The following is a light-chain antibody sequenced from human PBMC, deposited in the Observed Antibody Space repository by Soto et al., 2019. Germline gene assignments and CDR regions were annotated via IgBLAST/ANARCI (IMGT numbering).Light chain of an antibody. CDR3: QSYDNSLSGYLL. Sequence: QSVLTQPPSVSGAPGQRVTISCTGGSSNIGAGYDVHWYQQLPGTAPKLLIYGNSNRPSGVPDRFSGSKSGTSASLAITGRQAEDEAGYYCQSYDNSLSGYLLFGGGTKLTVL. CDR2: GNS. V-gene: IGLV1-40*01. J-gene: IGLJ2*01. CDR1: SSNIGAGYD.